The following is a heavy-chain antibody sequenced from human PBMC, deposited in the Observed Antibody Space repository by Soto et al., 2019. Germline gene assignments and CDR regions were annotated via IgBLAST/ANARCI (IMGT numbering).Heavy chain of an antibody. V-gene: IGHV3-13*05. D-gene: IGHD1-26*01. CDR2: LGAADDP. CDR3: ARAYLGRLPRRADYYYAMDV. CDR1: GFSFRDYD. Sequence: EVQLVESGGGSVQPGESLRLSCAASGFSFRDYDMHWVRQPTGEGLEWVSGLGAADDPYYVASVKGRFSVSRDNAQNSLYLQMNNLRVDDTAVYFCARAYLGRLPRRADYYYAMDVWGRGTTVTVSS. J-gene: IGHJ6*02.